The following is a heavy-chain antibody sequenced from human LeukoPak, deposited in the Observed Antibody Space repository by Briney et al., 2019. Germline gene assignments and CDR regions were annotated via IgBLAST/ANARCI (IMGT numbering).Heavy chain of an antibody. D-gene: IGHD3-10*01. CDR1: GYTFTSYD. J-gene: IGHJ4*02. Sequence: ASVKVSCKASGYTFTSYDINWVRQATGQGLEWMGWMNPNSGSTGYAQKFQGRVTMTRNTSISTAYMELSSLRSEDTAVYYCARLVRTYYYGSGSYFSDYWGQGTLVTVSS. V-gene: IGHV1-8*01. CDR3: ARLVRTYYYGSGSYFSDY. CDR2: MNPNSGST.